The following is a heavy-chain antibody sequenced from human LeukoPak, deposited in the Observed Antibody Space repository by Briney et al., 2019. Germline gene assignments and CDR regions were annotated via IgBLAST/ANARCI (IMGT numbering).Heavy chain of an antibody. D-gene: IGHD6-13*01. V-gene: IGHV3-9*01. CDR3: AKDSSSWYYFDY. CDR1: GFTFDDYA. Sequence: PGRSLRLSCAASGFTFDDYAMHWVRHAPGKGLEWVSGISWNSGSIGYADSVKGRFTISRDNAKNSLYLQMNSLRAEDTALYYCAKDSSSWYYFDYWGQGTLVTVSS. CDR2: ISWNSGSI. J-gene: IGHJ4*02.